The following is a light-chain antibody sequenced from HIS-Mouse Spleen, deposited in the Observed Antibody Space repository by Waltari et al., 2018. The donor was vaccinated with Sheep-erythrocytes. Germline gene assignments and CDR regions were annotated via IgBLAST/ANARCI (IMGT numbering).Light chain of an antibody. CDR2: DAS. J-gene: IGKJ2*01. CDR1: QSVSSY. CDR3: QQRSNWYT. V-gene: IGKV3-11*01. Sequence: IVLTQSPATLSLSPVDRATLSCRASQSVSSYLAWYQQKPGQAPRLLIYDASNRATGIPARFSGSGSGTDFTLTISSLEPEDFAVYYCQQRSNWYTFGQGTKLEIK.